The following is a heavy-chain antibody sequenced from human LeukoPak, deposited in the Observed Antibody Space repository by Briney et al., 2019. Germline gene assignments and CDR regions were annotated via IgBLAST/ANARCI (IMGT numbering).Heavy chain of an antibody. CDR2: IYYSGST. Sequence: LSETLSLTCTVSGGSISSSSYYWGWIRQPPGKGLEWIGSIYYSGSTYYNPSLKSRVTISVDTSKNQFSLKLSSVTAADTAVYYCARHRMRVVVPAAKSYYYYYMDVWGKGTTVTVSS. CDR1: GGSISSSSYY. V-gene: IGHV4-39*01. J-gene: IGHJ6*03. D-gene: IGHD2-2*01. CDR3: ARHRMRVVVPAAKSYYYYYMDV.